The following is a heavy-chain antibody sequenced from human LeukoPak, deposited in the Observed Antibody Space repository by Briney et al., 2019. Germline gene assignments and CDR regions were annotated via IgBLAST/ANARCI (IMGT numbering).Heavy chain of an antibody. CDR1: GFTLSTYA. CDR2: TSSSDAGT. Sequence: GGSLRLSCAASGFTLSTYAMSWVRQTPGEGLEWVAATSSSDAGTYHADSVRGRFTISRDNSKNTLYLQMNSLRAEDAAVYFCAKAPVTSCRGAYCYPFDSWGQGTLVTVSS. V-gene: IGHV3-23*01. CDR3: AKAPVTSCRGAYCYPFDS. D-gene: IGHD2-21*01. J-gene: IGHJ4*02.